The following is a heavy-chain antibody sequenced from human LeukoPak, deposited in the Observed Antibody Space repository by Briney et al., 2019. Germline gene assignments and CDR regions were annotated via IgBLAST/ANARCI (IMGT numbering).Heavy chain of an antibody. V-gene: IGHV4-59*08. CDR1: DGSISSYY. D-gene: IGHD1-26*01. J-gene: IGHJ4*02. CDR3: ARQGSGSHKD. Sequence: PSETLSLTCTVSDGSISSYYWSWIRQPPGKGLEWIGYIYYSGSTNYNPSLKSRVTISVDTSKNQFSLKVSSVTAADTAVYYCARQGSGSHKDWGQGTLVTVSS. CDR2: IYYSGST.